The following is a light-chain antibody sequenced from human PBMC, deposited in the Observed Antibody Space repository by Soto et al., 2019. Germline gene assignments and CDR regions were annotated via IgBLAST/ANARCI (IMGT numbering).Light chain of an antibody. V-gene: IGLV2-14*03. Sequence: QSALTQPTSVSGSPGQSISISCTGNHNDIGTYDYVSWYQQHPGRAPRLLIHGVTTRASGISDRFSASKSGLTASLTISGLQPEDEADYYCSSYAGSNIYVFGTGTKLTVL. CDR1: HNDIGTYDY. CDR2: GVT. CDR3: SSYAGSNIYV. J-gene: IGLJ1*01.